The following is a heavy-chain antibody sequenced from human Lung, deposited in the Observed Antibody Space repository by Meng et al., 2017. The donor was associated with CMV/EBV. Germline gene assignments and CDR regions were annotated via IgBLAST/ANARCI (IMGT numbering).Heavy chain of an antibody. CDR2: ISDTGDR. CDR1: GFTISSSF. D-gene: IGHD2-21*02. J-gene: IGHJ4*02. Sequence: GGSXRLXCAASGFTISSSFMTWVRQAPGQGLEWVSLISDTGDRYFAASVKGRFTMSRDNSRNPLYLQMSGLRAEDTAVYYCARVVRDWPQGFADSWGQGTLVTVSS. V-gene: IGHV3-53*01. CDR3: ARVVRDWPQGFADS.